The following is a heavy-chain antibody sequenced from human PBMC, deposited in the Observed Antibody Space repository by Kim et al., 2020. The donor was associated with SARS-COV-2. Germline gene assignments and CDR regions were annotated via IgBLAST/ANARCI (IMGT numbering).Heavy chain of an antibody. CDR3: ARGRGGSNDY. CDR1: GYTFTSYG. J-gene: IGHJ4*02. CDR2: INTASGNT. D-gene: IGHD1-26*01. Sequence: ASVKVSCKASGYTFTSYGIHWVRQAPGQRLEWMGWINTASGNTRYSQKFQGRVTFTRDTSATTVYMEVSSLRSEDTAVYYCARGRGGSNDYWGQGTLVTVSS. V-gene: IGHV1-3*04.